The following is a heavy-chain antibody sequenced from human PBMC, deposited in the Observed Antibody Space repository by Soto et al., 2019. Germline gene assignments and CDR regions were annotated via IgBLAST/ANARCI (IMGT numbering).Heavy chain of an antibody. Sequence: PSETLSLTCTVSGGSISSGGYYWSWIRQHPGKGLEWIGYIYYSGSTYYNPSLKSRVTISVDTSKNQFSLKLSSVTAADTAVYYCASKFGDNYYYGMDVWGQGTTVTVSS. CDR3: ASKFGDNYYYGMDV. V-gene: IGHV4-31*03. D-gene: IGHD3-10*01. CDR2: IYYSGST. CDR1: GGSISSGGYY. J-gene: IGHJ6*02.